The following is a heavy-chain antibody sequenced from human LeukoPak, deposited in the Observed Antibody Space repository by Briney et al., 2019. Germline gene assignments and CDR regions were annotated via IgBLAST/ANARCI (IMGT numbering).Heavy chain of an antibody. CDR3: AGAYLYYYDSSGDP. Sequence: ASVKVSCKASGGTFSSYAISWVRQAPGQGLEWMGRIIPIFGTANYAQKFQGRVTSTTAESTSTAYMELSSLRSEDTAVYYCAGAYLYYYDSSGDPWGQGTLVTVSS. CDR2: IIPIFGTA. D-gene: IGHD3-22*01. J-gene: IGHJ5*02. CDR1: GGTFSSYA. V-gene: IGHV1-69*05.